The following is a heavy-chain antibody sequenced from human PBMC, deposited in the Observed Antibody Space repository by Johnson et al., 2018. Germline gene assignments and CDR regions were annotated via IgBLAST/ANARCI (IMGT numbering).Heavy chain of an antibody. J-gene: IGHJ6*02. D-gene: IGHD3-10*01. CDR1: GFTFDDYA. CDR3: SKDGVLWFGEFAYYYYGMDV. Sequence: VQLVESGGGLVQPGGSLRLSCAASGFTFDDYAMHWVRQAPGKGLEWVSGISWNRGSLGYADSVKGRFTIPRDKAKNTLYLQMNSLRAEDTAVYYCSKDGVLWFGEFAYYYYGMDVWGQGTTVTVSS. V-gene: IGHV3-9*01. CDR2: ISWNRGSL.